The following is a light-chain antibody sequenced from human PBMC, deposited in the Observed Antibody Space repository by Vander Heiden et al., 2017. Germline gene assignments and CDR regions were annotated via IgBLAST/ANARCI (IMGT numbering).Light chain of an antibody. J-gene: IGKJ2*01. CDR2: DAS. CDR3: QQLNSYPRT. Sequence: AIQLTQSPSSLSASVGDRVTITCRASQGINSALAWYQQKPGKAPELLIYDASSLESGVPSRFSGSRSGTDFTLTISSLQPEDFATYYCQQLNSYPRTFGQGTKVEIK. CDR1: QGINSA. V-gene: IGKV1-13*02.